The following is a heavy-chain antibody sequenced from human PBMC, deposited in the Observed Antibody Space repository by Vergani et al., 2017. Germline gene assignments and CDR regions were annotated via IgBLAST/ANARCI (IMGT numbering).Heavy chain of an antibody. CDR3: AKDLTGRGGSADY. V-gene: IGHV3-30*18. J-gene: IGHJ4*02. CDR1: GFTFSSYR. D-gene: IGHD3-10*01. Sequence: VQLVESGGGVVRPGGSLRLSCAASGFTFSSYRMHWVRQAPGKGLEWVAVISYDGSNKYYADSVKGRFTISRDNSKNTLYLQMNSLRAEDTAVYYCAKDLTGRGGSADYWGQGTLVTVSS. CDR2: ISYDGSNK.